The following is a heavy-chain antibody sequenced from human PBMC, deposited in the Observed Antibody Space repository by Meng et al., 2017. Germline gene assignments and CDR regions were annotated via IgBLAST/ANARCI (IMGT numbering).Heavy chain of an antibody. CDR1: GFSLSTSGVG. CDR2: IYWDDGK. D-gene: IGHD3-22*01. Sequence: GPTLVKPTQTLTLTCTFSGFSLSTSGVGVGWIRQPPGEALEWLALIYWDDGKRYSPSLKSRLTITKRDSKNQVVLTMTNMDPVDQATYYCAHRIRPYASSSYYGGFDSWGQGTLVTVSS. J-gene: IGHJ4*02. CDR3: AHRIRPYASSSYYGGFDS. V-gene: IGHV2-5*02.